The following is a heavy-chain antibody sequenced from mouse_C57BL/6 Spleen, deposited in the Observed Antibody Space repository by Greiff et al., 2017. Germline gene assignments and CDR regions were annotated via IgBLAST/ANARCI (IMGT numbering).Heavy chain of an antibody. CDR1: GFSLTGYG. Sequence: VMLVESGPGLVQPSQSLSITCTVSGFSLTGYGVHWVRQSPGKGLEWLGVIWSGGSTDYNAAFISRLSISKDNSKSQVFFKMNSLQADDTAIYYCAPNWDVDAMDYWGQGTSVTVSS. V-gene: IGHV2-2*01. D-gene: IGHD4-1*02. CDR2: IWSGGST. CDR3: APNWDVDAMDY. J-gene: IGHJ4*01.